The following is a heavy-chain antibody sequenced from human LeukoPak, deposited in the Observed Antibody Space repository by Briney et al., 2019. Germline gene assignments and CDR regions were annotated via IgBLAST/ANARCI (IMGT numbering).Heavy chain of an antibody. V-gene: IGHV4-59*01. J-gene: IGHJ4*02. Sequence: SETLSLTCSVSGDSITSYYWSWIRQSPEKGLEWIGYVYRSGYAKYNPSLQSRVSISINTSKNQFSLRLTSVTAADTAVYYCGRMFGDHVAPVDYWGQGTLVTVAS. CDR3: GRMFGDHVAPVDY. D-gene: IGHD3-10*02. CDR1: GDSITSYY. CDR2: VYRSGYA.